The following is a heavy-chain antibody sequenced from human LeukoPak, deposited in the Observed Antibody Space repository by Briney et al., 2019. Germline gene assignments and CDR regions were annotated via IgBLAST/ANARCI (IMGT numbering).Heavy chain of an antibody. Sequence: RPGGSLRLSCAASGFTFSSYWMSWVRQAPGKGLEGVSNIKQDGSEKYYVDSVQGRFTISKDNAKNSLYLQMNSLGAEDTAVYYCARKRGEDSYGLFDYWGQGTLVTVSS. CDR1: GFTFSSYW. D-gene: IGHD5-18*01. J-gene: IGHJ4*02. CDR3: ARKRGEDSYGLFDY. CDR2: IKQDGSEK. V-gene: IGHV3-7*01.